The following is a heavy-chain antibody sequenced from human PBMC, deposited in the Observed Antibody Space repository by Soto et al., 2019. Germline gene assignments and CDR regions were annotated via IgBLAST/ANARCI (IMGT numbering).Heavy chain of an antibody. J-gene: IGHJ5*01. Sequence: QVQLVQSGAEVKKPGASVKVSCKASGYTFTNYGISWVRQARGQGLEWMGWISAYNGNTNYAQKLQGRVTMTTDTSTSTAFMELRSLRSEDTAVYYCARDIYYYGSGSYYIDSWGQGTLVTVSS. CDR1: GYTFTNYG. D-gene: IGHD3-10*01. CDR3: ARDIYYYGSGSYYIDS. V-gene: IGHV1-18*01. CDR2: ISAYNGNT.